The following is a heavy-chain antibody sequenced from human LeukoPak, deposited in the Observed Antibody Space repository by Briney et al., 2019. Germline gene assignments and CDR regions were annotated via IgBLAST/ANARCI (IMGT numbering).Heavy chain of an antibody. V-gene: IGHV3-23*01. Sequence: LPGGSLRLSCAASGFIFSSYAMSWVRQAPGKGLEWVSIISSSGGNTYYADSVKGRYTISRDNSKSTLYLQINSLRAEDTAVYYCAKVRGYCSSTSCRSPVDCWGQGTLVTVSS. J-gene: IGHJ4*02. D-gene: IGHD2-2*01. CDR3: AKVRGYCSSTSCRSPVDC. CDR1: GFIFSSYA. CDR2: ISSSGGNT.